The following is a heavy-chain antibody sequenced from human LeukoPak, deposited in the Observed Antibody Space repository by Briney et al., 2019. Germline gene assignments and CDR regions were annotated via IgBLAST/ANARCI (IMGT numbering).Heavy chain of an antibody. D-gene: IGHD5-12*01. V-gene: IGHV3-11*01. Sequence: PGGSLRLSYVASGFTFSDYYMSWIRQAPEKGLEWVSYISPSGDAIYYADSVKGRFTISRDNAKNSLYLRMNSLRAEDTAVYYCARDSSGYDYWGQGTLVTVSS. CDR2: ISPSGDAI. CDR3: ARDSSGYDY. J-gene: IGHJ4*02. CDR1: GFTFSDYY.